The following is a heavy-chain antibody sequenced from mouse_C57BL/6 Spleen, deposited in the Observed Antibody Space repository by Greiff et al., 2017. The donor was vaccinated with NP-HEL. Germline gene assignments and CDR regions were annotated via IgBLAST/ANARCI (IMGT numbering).Heavy chain of an antibody. J-gene: IGHJ4*01. CDR1: GYTFTSYW. V-gene: IGHV1-61*01. CDR3: AQGGDSNFYAMDY. D-gene: IGHD2-5*01. CDR2: IYPSDSET. Sequence: QVQLQQPGAELVRPGSSVKLSCKASGYTFTSYWMDWVKQRPGQGLEWIGNIYPSDSETHYNQKFKDKATLTVDKSSRTAYMQLSSLTSGDSAVYYCAQGGDSNFYAMDYWGQGTSVTVSS.